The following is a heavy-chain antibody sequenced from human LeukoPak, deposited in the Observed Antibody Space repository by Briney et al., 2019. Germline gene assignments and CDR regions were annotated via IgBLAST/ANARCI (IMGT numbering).Heavy chain of an antibody. CDR1: GFTFSSYS. D-gene: IGHD2-15*01. V-gene: IGHV3-23*01. Sequence: AGGSLRLSCAASGFTFSSYSMSWVRQPPGKGLEWVSGISGSGGSTYYADSVKGRFTISRDNSKNTLYLQMNRLRAEDTAVYYCAKPTLALVAATPDFDYWGQGTLVTVSS. J-gene: IGHJ4*02. CDR3: AKPTLALVAATPDFDY. CDR2: ISGSGGST.